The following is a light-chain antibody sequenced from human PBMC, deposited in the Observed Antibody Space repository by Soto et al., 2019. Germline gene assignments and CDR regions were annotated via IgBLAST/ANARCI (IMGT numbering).Light chain of an antibody. CDR1: QSVSTTF. V-gene: IGKV3-20*01. CDR3: QQFGSWVT. CDR2: GAS. Sequence: EVVLTQSPDTLSLSPGERATLSCRASQSVSTTFFAWNQQKPGQAPRLLIYGASNRASGVPDRFSGSGSGADFTLTINRLEPEDFAVYYCQQFGSWVTFGQGTRLEI. J-gene: IGKJ5*01.